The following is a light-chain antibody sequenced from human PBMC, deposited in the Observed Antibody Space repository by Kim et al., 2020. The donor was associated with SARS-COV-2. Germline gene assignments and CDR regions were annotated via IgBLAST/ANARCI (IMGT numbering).Light chain of an antibody. CDR1: QGNNNH. J-gene: IGKJ4*01. V-gene: IGKV1-16*01. CDR3: QQYSTFPLT. CDR2: AAS. Sequence: ASVGDRGTFPWRAGQGNNNHLAWFQQKSGKAPKSLIYAASTLQGGVPSRFSGSGFGTDFTLTISSLQPEDFATYYCQQYSTFPLTFGGGTKVDIK.